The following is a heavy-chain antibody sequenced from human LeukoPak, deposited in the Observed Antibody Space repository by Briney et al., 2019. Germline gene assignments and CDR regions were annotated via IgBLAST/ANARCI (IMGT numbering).Heavy chain of an antibody. CDR1: GGSFSGYY. V-gene: IGHV4-34*01. CDR3: ATVPAAIPSPFDP. CDR2: INHSGST. J-gene: IGHJ5*02. D-gene: IGHD2-2*02. Sequence: SETRSLTCAVYGGSFSGYYWSWIRQPPGKGLEWIGEINHSGSTNYNPSLKSRVTISVDTSKNQFSLKLSSVTAADTAVYYCATVPAAIPSPFDPWGQGTLVTVSS.